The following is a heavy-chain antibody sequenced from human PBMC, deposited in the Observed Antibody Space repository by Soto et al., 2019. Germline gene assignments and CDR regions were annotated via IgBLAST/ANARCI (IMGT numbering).Heavy chain of an antibody. D-gene: IGHD6-13*01. CDR2: ISGSGDST. V-gene: IGHV3-23*01. CDR3: AKDRDGAAAGPTKSYGMDV. Sequence: PGGSLSLSCAASGFTFSSYAMSWVRPAPGKGLEWVSVISGSGDSTYYADSVRGRFTISRDNSKNTLYLQMNSLRAEDTAVYYCAKDRDGAAAGPTKSYGMDVWGQGTTVTVSS. J-gene: IGHJ6*02. CDR1: GFTFSSYA.